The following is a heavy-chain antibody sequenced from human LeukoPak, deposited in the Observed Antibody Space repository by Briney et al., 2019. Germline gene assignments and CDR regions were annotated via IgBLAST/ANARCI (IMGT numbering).Heavy chain of an antibody. V-gene: IGHV4-61*02. D-gene: IGHD3-22*01. Sequence: SQTLSLACTVSGGSISSGSYDWGWIRQPAGKGLEWIERMYSSGSTNYNPSLKSRVTISVDTSKNQFSLKLSSVTAADTAVYYCARDSVGYYDSSGYSIWGQGTMVTVSS. CDR3: ARDSVGYYDSSGYSI. CDR2: MYSSGST. CDR1: GGSISSGSYD. J-gene: IGHJ3*02.